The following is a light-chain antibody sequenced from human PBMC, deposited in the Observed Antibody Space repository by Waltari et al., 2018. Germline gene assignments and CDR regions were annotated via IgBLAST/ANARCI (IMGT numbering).Light chain of an antibody. V-gene: IGKV2-30*02. CDR1: QSLVHSDGNTH. J-gene: IGKJ2*01. Sequence: VVMTQSPLSLPVTLGQAASIPCTSSQSLVHSDGNTHLNWFLQRPGQSPRRLIYRVSKRDSGVPDRFSGSGSGTDFTLKISRVEAEDVGVYYCMQGTHWPYTFGQGTKLDIK. CDR2: RVS. CDR3: MQGTHWPYT.